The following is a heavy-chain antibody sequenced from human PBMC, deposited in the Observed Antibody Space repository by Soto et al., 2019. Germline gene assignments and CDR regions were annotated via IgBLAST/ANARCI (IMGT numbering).Heavy chain of an antibody. D-gene: IGHD1-1*01. CDR2: INHSGST. J-gene: IGHJ6*02. CDR3: ARVRRSYYGGLDG. CDR1: GGSFSGYY. V-gene: IGHV4-34*01. Sequence: PSETLSLACAVYGGSFSGYYWSWIRQPPGKGLGWIGEINHSGSTNYNPSLKSRVTISVDTSKNQLSLKLSSVTAADTAVYYCARVRRSYYGGLDGWRRGTTVTGS.